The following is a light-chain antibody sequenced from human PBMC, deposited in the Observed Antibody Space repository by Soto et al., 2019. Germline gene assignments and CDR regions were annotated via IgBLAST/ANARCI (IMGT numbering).Light chain of an antibody. CDR3: LQDYDLWT. CDR1: QAIRND. CDR2: AAS. Sequence: AIQMTQSPSSLSASVGDRVTITCRASQAIRNDESWYQQKPGKAPNLLIYAASSLHSGVPARFSGSGFGTDFTLTISSLQPEDFAAYYCLQDYDLWTFGQGTKVEIK. V-gene: IGKV1-6*01. J-gene: IGKJ1*01.